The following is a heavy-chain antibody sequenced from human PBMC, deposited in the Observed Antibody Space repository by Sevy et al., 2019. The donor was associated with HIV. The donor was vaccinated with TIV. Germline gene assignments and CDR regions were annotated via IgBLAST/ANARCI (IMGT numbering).Heavy chain of an antibody. V-gene: IGHV1-24*01. CDR3: ATTKDYYDSSGYPFDY. CDR1: GYTLTELS. J-gene: IGHJ4*02. D-gene: IGHD3-22*01. Sequence: ASVKVSCKVSGYTLTELSMHWLRQAPGKGLEWVGSSDPEDGETVYEHNFQGRVSMTEDTSTDTAYMEVISLKFEDTAVYYCATTKDYYDSSGYPFDYWGQGTLVTVSS. CDR2: SDPEDGET.